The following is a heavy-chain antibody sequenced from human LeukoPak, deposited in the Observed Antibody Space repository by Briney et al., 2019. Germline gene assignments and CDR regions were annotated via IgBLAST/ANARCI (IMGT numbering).Heavy chain of an antibody. J-gene: IGHJ4*02. CDR2: IYYSGST. Sequence: SETLSLTCTVSGGSVSSGSYYWSWIRQPPGKGLEWIGYIYYSGSTNYNPSLKSRVTISVDTSKNQFSLKLSSVTAADTAVYYCARGAVQLERRFDYWGQGTLVTASS. CDR3: ARGAVQLERRFDY. CDR1: GGSVSSGSYY. D-gene: IGHD1-1*01. V-gene: IGHV4-61*01.